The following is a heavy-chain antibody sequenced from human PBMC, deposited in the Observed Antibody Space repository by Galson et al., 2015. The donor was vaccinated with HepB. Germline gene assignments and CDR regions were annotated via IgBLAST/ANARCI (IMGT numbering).Heavy chain of an antibody. CDR1: GYTSTSYY. CDR2: INPSGGST. CDR3: ARSNPDIVVVPAGGGGVDY. J-gene: IGHJ4*02. Sequence: SVKVSCKASGYTSTSYYMHWVRQAPGQGLEWMGIINPSGGSTSYAQKFQGRVTMTRDTSTSTVYMELSSLRSEDTAVYYCARSNPDIVVVPAGGGGVDYWGQGTLVTVSS. D-gene: IGHD2-2*01. V-gene: IGHV1-46*03.